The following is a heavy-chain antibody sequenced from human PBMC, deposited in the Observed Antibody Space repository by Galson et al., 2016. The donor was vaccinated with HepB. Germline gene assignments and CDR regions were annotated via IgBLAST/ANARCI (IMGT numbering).Heavy chain of an antibody. CDR3: AHGTYSGWYYFDS. CDR2: IFWDDDK. D-gene: IGHD6-19*01. V-gene: IGHV2-5*02. Sequence: PALVKPTQTLTLTCTFSGFSLSTAGVGVGWIRQPPGKALEWLGIIFWDDDKRYSPSLENRLTITRDTSRNLVVLTMANMDPVDTATYYCAHGTYSGWYYFDSWGQGTLVTVS. J-gene: IGHJ4*02. CDR1: GFSLSTAGVG.